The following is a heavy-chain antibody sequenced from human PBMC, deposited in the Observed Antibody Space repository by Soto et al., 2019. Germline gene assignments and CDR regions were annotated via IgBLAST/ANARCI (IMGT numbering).Heavy chain of an antibody. CDR3: AKVKALSTIFGVVMFGPFDP. J-gene: IGHJ5*02. Sequence: GGSLRLSCAASGFTFSSYVMSWVRQAPGKGLEWVAVISYDGSNKYYADSVKGRFTISRDNSKNTLYLQMNSLRAEDTAVYYCAKVKALSTIFGVVMFGPFDPWGQGTLVTVSS. V-gene: IGHV3-30*18. CDR1: GFTFSSYV. D-gene: IGHD3-3*01. CDR2: ISYDGSNK.